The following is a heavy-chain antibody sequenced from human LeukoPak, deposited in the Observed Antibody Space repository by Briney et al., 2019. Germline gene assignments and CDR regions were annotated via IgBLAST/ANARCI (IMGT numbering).Heavy chain of an antibody. CDR2: INHSGST. CDR3: ARHRITMVRGVMGRIFDY. J-gene: IGHJ4*02. Sequence: SETLSLTCAVYGGSFSGYYWSWIRQPPGKGLEWIGEINHSGSTNYNPSLKSRVTISVDTSKNQFSLKLSSVTAADTAVYYCARHRITMVRGVMGRIFDYWGQGTLVTVSS. V-gene: IGHV4-34*01. D-gene: IGHD3-10*01. CDR1: GGSFSGYY.